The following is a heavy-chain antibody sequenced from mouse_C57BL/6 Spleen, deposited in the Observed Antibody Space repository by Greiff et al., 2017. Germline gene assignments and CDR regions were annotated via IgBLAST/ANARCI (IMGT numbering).Heavy chain of an antibody. Sequence: QVQLQQPGTELVKPGASVKLSCKASGYTFTSYWMNWVKQRPGQGLEWIGNINPSNGGNNYNEKFKSKATLTVDKSSSTAYMQLSGLTSEDSAVYYCTKEVYGYDEYWYFDVWGTGTTVTVSS. J-gene: IGHJ1*03. V-gene: IGHV1-53*01. CDR3: TKEVYGYDEYWYFDV. CDR2: INPSNGGN. D-gene: IGHD2-2*01. CDR1: GYTFTSYW.